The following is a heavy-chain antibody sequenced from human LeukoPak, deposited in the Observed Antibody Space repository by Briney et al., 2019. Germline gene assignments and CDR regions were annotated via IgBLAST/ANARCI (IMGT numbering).Heavy chain of an antibody. J-gene: IGHJ4*02. CDR2: IYNSGST. CDR3: ARQYYSGNSLAY. Sequence: SETLSLTCSVSGGSISSYYWSWIRQAPGKGLEWIGNIYNSGSTNYNPSLKSRVTISADTSKNQFSLELTSVTAADTAVYYCARQYYSGNSLAYWGQGTLVTVSS. CDR1: GGSISSYY. D-gene: IGHD4-23*01. V-gene: IGHV4-59*08.